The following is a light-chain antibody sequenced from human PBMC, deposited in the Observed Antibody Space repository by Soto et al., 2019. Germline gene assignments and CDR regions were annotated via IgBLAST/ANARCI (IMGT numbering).Light chain of an antibody. CDR3: QKYNTWPRT. CDR2: GAS. CDR1: QGIKDY. J-gene: IGKJ1*01. Sequence: EIVMTQSPATLSVSPGERATLSCRASQGIKDYVAWFQQKPGQAPRLLIYGASTRATAIPARFSGSGSGTEFTLSISSLQSEDFAVYYCQKYNTWPRTFGQGTKVDIK. V-gene: IGKV3-15*01.